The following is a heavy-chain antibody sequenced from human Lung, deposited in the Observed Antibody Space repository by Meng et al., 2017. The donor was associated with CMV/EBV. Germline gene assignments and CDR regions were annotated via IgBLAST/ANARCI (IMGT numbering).Heavy chain of an antibody. CDR2: ISFDGSSK. CDR1: GFTFSTYA. V-gene: IGHV3-30-3*01. Sequence: GGSLRLSCSASGFTFSTYAMHWVRQAPGKGLEWVALISFDGSSKYFADSVKGRFTISRDSSKNTLYLQMNTLRTEDTAIYFCAREGVYFDYWGQGTRVTVSS. D-gene: IGHD3-16*01. CDR3: AREGVYFDY. J-gene: IGHJ4*02.